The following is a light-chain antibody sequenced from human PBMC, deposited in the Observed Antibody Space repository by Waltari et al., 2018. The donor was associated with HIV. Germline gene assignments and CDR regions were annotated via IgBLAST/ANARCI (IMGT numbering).Light chain of an antibody. J-gene: IGKJ2*01. CDR3: QQRSNWPPYT. V-gene: IGKV3-11*01. Sequence: EIVLTQSPATLSLYPGERATLSCRASQNVRNYLAWYQQKPGQSPRLLIFDASTRANGIPARFSGSGSGTDFTLTISSLEPEDFAVDYCQQRSNWPPYTFGQGTKREIK. CDR2: DAS. CDR1: QNVRNY.